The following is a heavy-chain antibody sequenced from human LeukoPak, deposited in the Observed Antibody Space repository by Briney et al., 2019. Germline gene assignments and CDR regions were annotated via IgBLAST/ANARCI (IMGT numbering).Heavy chain of an antibody. V-gene: IGHV3-23*01. CDR2: ISGSGGST. D-gene: IGHD3-10*01. Sequence: GGSLRLSCAASGFTFSSYAMSWVRQAPGKGLEWVSAISGSGGSTYYADSVKGRFTISRDNSKNTLYLQMNSLRAEDTAVYYCARDGYGSGYYFDYWGQGTLVTVSS. CDR1: GFTFSSYA. CDR3: ARDGYGSGYYFDY. J-gene: IGHJ4*02.